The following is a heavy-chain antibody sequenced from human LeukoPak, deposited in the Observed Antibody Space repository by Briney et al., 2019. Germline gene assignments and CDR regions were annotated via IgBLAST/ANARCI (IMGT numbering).Heavy chain of an antibody. V-gene: IGHV1-18*01. CDR1: GYTFTSYG. D-gene: IGHD6-13*01. Sequence: ASVKVSCKASGYTFTSYGISWVRQAPGQGLEGMGWISAYNGNTNYAQKLQGRVTMTTDTSTSTAYMELTSLRSDDTAVYSCARDESSSSRLYYWGQGTLVTVSS. CDR3: ARDESSSSRLYY. J-gene: IGHJ4*02. CDR2: ISAYNGNT.